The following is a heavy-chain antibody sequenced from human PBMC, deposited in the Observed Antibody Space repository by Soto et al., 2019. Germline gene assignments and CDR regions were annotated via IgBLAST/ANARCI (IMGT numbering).Heavy chain of an antibody. CDR1: GYTFTSYA. CDR3: ARGGKYGDYWGFDY. Sequence: QVQLVQSGAEVKKPGASVKVSCKASGYTFTSYAMHWVRQAPGQRLEWMGWINAGNGNTKYSQKFQGRVTITRDTAASTAYMGRSSLRSEDTAVYYWARGGKYGDYWGFDYWGQGTLVTVSS. V-gene: IGHV1-3*01. CDR2: INAGNGNT. J-gene: IGHJ4*02. D-gene: IGHD4-17*01.